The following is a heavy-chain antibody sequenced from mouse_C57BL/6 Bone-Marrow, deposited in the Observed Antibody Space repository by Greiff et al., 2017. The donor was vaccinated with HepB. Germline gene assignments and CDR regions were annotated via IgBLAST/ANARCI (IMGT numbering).Heavy chain of an antibody. Sequence: EVKLMESGPGLVKPSQSLSLTCSVTGYSITSGYYWNWIRQFPGNKLEWMGYISYDGSNNYNPSLKNRISITRDTSKNQFFLKLNSVTTEDTATYYCARGDYYGSSFSFDYWGQGTTLTVSS. V-gene: IGHV3-6*01. CDR2: ISYDGSN. CDR3: ARGDYYGSSFSFDY. D-gene: IGHD1-1*01. J-gene: IGHJ2*01. CDR1: GYSITSGYY.